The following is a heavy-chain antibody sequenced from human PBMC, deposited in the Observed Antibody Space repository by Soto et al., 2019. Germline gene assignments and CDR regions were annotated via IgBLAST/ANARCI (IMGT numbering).Heavy chain of an antibody. CDR1: GGSVSSGSYY. CDR2: IYYSGST. V-gene: IGHV4-61*01. Sequence: PSETLSLTCTVSGGSVSSGSYYWGWIRQPPGKGLEWIGYIYYSGSTNYNPSLKSRVTISVDTSKNQFSLKLSSVTAADTAVYYCARGGDGYNDYFDYWGQGTLVTVSS. CDR3: ARGGDGYNDYFDY. D-gene: IGHD5-12*01. J-gene: IGHJ4*02.